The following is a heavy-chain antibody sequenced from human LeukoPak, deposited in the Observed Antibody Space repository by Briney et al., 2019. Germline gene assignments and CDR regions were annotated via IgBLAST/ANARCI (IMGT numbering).Heavy chain of an antibody. CDR3: ARVGVTADFDY. CDR2: IYYSGSS. J-gene: IGHJ4*02. V-gene: IGHV4-34*01. CDR1: GGSFSGYY. Sequence: SETLSLTCAVYGGSFSGYYWGWIRQPPGKELEWIGSIYYSGSSHYNPSLKSRVSMSRDTAKNQFSLNLSSVTAADTAVYYCARVGVTADFDYWGQGTLVTVSS. D-gene: IGHD1-26*01.